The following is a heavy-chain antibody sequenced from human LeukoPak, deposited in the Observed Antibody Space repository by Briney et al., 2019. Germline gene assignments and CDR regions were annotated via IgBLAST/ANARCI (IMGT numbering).Heavy chain of an antibody. Sequence: GGSLRLSCAASGFTFSSYAMSWVRQAPGKGLEWVSAISGSGGSTYYADSVKGRFTISRDNSKNTLYLQMNSLRAEDTAVYYCARVQMGFWSGYLFDYWGQGTLVTVSS. CDR3: ARVQMGFWSGYLFDY. CDR1: GFTFSSYA. CDR2: ISGSGGST. V-gene: IGHV3-23*01. D-gene: IGHD3-3*01. J-gene: IGHJ4*02.